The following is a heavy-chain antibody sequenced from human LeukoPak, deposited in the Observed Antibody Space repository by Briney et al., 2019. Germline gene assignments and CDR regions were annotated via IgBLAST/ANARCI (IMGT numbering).Heavy chain of an antibody. Sequence: PSGTLSLTCAVSGGSISSSNWWSWVRQPPGKGLEWIGEIYHSGSTNYNPSLKSRVTISVDTSKNQFSLKLSSATAADTAVYYCAREGYYDTSASGAFDIWGQGTVVTVSS. CDR3: AREGYYDTSASGAFDI. D-gene: IGHD3-22*01. CDR2: IYHSGST. CDR1: GGSISSSNW. J-gene: IGHJ3*02. V-gene: IGHV4-4*02.